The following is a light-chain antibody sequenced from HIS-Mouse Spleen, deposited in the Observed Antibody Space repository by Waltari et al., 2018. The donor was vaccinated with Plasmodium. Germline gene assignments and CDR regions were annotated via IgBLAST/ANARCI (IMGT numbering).Light chain of an antibody. V-gene: IGKV3-11*01. CDR3: QQRSNWPRVLT. Sequence: DIVLTQSPATLSLSPGERATLSCRASQSVSSYLAWYQQKPGQAPRLLIYDASNRATGIPARFSGSGSGTDFTLTISSLGPEDFAVYYCQQRSNWPRVLTFGGGTKVEIK. CDR1: QSVSSY. CDR2: DAS. J-gene: IGKJ4*01.